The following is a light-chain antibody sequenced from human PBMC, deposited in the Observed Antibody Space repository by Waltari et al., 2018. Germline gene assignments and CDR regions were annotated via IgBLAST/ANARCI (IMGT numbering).Light chain of an antibody. CDR1: TTDLGSYNY. J-gene: IGLJ3*02. CDR3: CSYAGSYTWV. CDR2: DVT. Sequence: SALPQPRSVSGSPGQSVTISCTGTTTDLGSYNYVSWYQQHPGKAPKLIILDVTKRPSGVPDRVSGSKSGNTASLTISGLRAEDEAEYYCCSYAGSYTWVFGGGTKLTVV. V-gene: IGLV2-11*01.